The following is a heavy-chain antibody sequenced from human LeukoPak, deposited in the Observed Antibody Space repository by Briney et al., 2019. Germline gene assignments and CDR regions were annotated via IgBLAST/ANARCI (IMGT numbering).Heavy chain of an antibody. V-gene: IGHV1-8*01. CDR1: GYTFTSYD. D-gene: IGHD2-2*01. CDR3: ARGRVDYYYYGMDV. J-gene: IGHJ6*02. CDR2: MNPNSGNT. Sequence: ASVKVPCKASGYTFTSYDINWVRQATGQGLEWMGWMNPNSGNTGYAQKFQGRVTMTRNTPISTAYMELSSLRSEDTAVYYCARGRVDYYYYGMDVWGQGTTVTVSS.